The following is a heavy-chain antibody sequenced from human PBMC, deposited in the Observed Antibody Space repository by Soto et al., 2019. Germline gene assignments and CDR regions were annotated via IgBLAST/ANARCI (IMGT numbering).Heavy chain of an antibody. CDR2: IYYSGNT. Sequence: PSETLSLTCTVSGVSISSGGYYWSWIRQHPGKGLEWLGYIYYSGNTYYNPSLKSRVAISVDTSKNPLSLKLSSVTAADTAVYYCARAPGDYYDSSGSLYFDYWGQGTLVTVSS. J-gene: IGHJ4*02. CDR1: GVSISSGGYY. CDR3: ARAPGDYYDSSGSLYFDY. D-gene: IGHD3-22*01. V-gene: IGHV4-31*03.